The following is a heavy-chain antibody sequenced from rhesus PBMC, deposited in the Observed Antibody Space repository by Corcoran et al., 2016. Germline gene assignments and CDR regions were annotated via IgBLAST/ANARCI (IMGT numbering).Heavy chain of an antibody. J-gene: IGHJ2*01. CDR1: GGSISDSYY. CDR2: CYGYSANT. Sequence: QVQLQESGPGLVKPSETLSPSCVAPGGSISDSYYWNWIPQPPGKGLVWFGNCYGYSANTYYNPSLKSRVTISKDTSKNQFFLKLSSVTAADTAVYYCARAAELGYFDIWGPGTPITISS. D-gene: IGHD7-45*01. V-gene: IGHV4S9*01. CDR3: ARAAELGYFDI.